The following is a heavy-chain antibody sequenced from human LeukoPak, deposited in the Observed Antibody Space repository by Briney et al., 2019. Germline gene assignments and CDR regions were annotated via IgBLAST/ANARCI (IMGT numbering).Heavy chain of an antibody. D-gene: IGHD5/OR15-5a*01. Sequence: PGGSLRLSCAASGFTFSRHWMTWVRQAPGKGLEWVANIKHDGSEKNYVDSVKGRFTISRDNAKNSLYLQMNSLRAEDTAVYYCASLPWAAFDIWGQGTMVTVSS. CDR2: IKHDGSEK. J-gene: IGHJ3*02. V-gene: IGHV3-7*01. CDR3: ASLPWAAFDI. CDR1: GFTFSRHW.